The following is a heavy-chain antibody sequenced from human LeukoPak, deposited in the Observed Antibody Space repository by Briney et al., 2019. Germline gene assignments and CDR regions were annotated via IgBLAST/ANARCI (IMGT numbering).Heavy chain of an antibody. D-gene: IGHD3-9*01. Sequence: QPGGSLRLSCAASGFTFSSYGMHWVRQAPGKGLEWVAVISYDGSNKYYADSVKGRFTISRDNSKNTLYLQMNSLRAEDTAVYYCAKDGDILTGYYVHEYDYWGQGTLVTVSS. V-gene: IGHV3-30*18. J-gene: IGHJ4*02. CDR1: GFTFSSYG. CDR2: ISYDGSNK. CDR3: AKDGDILTGYYVHEYDY.